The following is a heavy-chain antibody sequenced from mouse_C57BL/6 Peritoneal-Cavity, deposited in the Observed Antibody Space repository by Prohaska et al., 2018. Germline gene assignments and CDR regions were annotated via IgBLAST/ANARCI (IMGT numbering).Heavy chain of an antibody. CDR3: TETGFAY. CDR1: GYTFTDYG. V-gene: IGHV1-15*01. D-gene: IGHD4-1*01. Sequence: QVQLQQSGAELVRPGASVTLSCKASGYTFTDYGMNWVKTTPVHGLELIGAIDPXTGGTAYNQKFKGKAILTADKSSSTAYMELRSLTSEDSAVYYCTETGFAYWGQGTLVTVSA. J-gene: IGHJ3*01. CDR2: IDPXTGGT.